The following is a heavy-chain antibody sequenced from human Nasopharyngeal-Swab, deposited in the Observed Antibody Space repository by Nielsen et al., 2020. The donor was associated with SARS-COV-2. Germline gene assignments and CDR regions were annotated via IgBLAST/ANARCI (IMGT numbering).Heavy chain of an antibody. J-gene: IGHJ4*02. Sequence: LSCTVSGASIAYSTFYWGWIRQPPGNGLEWIGNIYYNGNTYQNPSLKSRLTISVDKSKNQFSLQLSSVTAADTAVYYCVRSSSWYYFDYWAQGTQVTVSS. CDR2: IYYNGNT. D-gene: IGHD6-13*01. V-gene: IGHV4-39*01. CDR3: VRSSSWYYFDY. CDR1: GASIAYSTFY.